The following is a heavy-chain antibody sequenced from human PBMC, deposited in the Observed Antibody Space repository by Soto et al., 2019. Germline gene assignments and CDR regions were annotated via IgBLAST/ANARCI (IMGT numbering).Heavy chain of an antibody. D-gene: IGHD2-2*01. J-gene: IGHJ5*02. CDR2: ISSSSSYI. Sequence: PXGSLRVARAASGFTFSRYRMNWVRQAPGKCLEWVSSISSSSSYIYYADSVKGRLTISRDNAKNSLYLQMNSLRAEDTAVYYCATTGGYCSSTSCFINWFDTWGQGTLVTVSS. CDR1: GFTFSRYR. CDR3: ATTGGYCSSTSCFINWFDT. V-gene: IGHV3-21*01.